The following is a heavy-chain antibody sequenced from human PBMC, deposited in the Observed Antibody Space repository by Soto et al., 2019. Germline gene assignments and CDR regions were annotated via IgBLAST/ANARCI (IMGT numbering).Heavy chain of an antibody. CDR1: GYTFTSSA. J-gene: IGHJ4*02. CDR2: ISAYNGNT. D-gene: IGHD6-13*01. Sequence: QVQLVQSGAEVKKPGASVKVSCKASGYTFTSSAISWVRQAPGQGLEWMGWISAYNGNTNYAQKLQGRVTMTTDTSTSTAYMELRRLRSDDTAVYYYAIVAAAGLNDYWGQGTLVTGSS. CDR3: AIVAAAGLNDY. V-gene: IGHV1-18*01.